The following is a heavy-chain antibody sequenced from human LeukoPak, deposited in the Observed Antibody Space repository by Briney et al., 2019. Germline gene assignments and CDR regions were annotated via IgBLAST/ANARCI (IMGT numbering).Heavy chain of an antibody. CDR2: IKQDGSDI. D-gene: IGHD2-15*01. CDR1: GFPFRCYW. Sequence: GGSLRLSCAASGFPFRCYWLRWVRGALGRGLEWVANIKQDGSDIYYVDSVKGRSTISRDNAKNSLYLQMNSLRAEDTAVYYCARARVAAAISWFDPWGQGTLVTVSS. CDR3: ARARVAAAISWFDP. J-gene: IGHJ5*02. V-gene: IGHV3-7*04.